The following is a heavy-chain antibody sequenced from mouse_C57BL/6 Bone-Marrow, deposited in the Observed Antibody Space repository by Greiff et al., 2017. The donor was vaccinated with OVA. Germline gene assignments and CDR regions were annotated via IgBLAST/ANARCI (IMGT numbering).Heavy chain of an antibody. CDR1: GYTFTSYW. V-gene: IGHV1-7*01. Sequence: VQLQQSGAELAKPGASVKLSCKASGYTFTSYWMHWVKQRPGQGLEWIGYINPSSGYTKYNQKFKDKATLTADKSSSTAYMQLSSLTSEDSAVYFCARLAITTVVAPHYYAMDYWGQGTSVTVSS. D-gene: IGHD1-1*01. J-gene: IGHJ4*01. CDR2: INPSSGYT. CDR3: ARLAITTVVAPHYYAMDY.